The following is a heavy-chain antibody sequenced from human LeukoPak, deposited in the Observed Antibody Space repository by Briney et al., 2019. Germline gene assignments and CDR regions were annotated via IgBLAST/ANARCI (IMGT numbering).Heavy chain of an antibody. J-gene: IGHJ4*02. CDR2: INGDGSST. CDR3: ASSFDC. Sequence: GGSLRLSCAAFGFTFSSSWMHWVRHAPGKGLVWVSHINGDGSSTNYADSVQGRFTISRDNAKNTLYLQMNSLRAEDTAVYYCASSFDCWGQGTLVTVST. CDR1: GFTFSSSW. V-gene: IGHV3-74*01.